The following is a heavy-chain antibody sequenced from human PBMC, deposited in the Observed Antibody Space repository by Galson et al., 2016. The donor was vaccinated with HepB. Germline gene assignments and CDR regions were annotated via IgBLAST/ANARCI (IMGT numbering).Heavy chain of an antibody. Sequence: SLRLSCAASGFTFSTFWMSWVRQAPGKGLEWVANINQDGSEKYYVDSVKGRFTISRDNAKNSLSLQMNSLRAEDTAVYYCARGLYGSGTYLVFDMWGQGTMVTVSS. CDR3: ARGLYGSGTYLVFDM. D-gene: IGHD3-10*01. CDR1: GFTFSTFW. J-gene: IGHJ3*02. V-gene: IGHV3-7*03. CDR2: INQDGSEK.